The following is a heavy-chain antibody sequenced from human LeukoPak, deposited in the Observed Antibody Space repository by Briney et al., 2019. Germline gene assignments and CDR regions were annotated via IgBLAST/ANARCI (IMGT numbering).Heavy chain of an antibody. Sequence: PGVSLRLSCAASGLTLRTYAMSWVRQAPGKGLEWVSAISGSGGSTCYADSVKGRFTISRDNSKNTLYLQMNSLRAEDTAVYYCAKHAVLLWFGGEWFDYWGQGTLVTVSS. V-gene: IGHV3-23*01. CDR2: ISGSGGST. CDR3: AKHAVLLWFGGEWFDY. CDR1: GLTLRTYA. J-gene: IGHJ4*02. D-gene: IGHD3-10*01.